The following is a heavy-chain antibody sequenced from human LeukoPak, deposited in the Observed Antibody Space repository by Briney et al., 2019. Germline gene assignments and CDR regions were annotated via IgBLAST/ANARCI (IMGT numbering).Heavy chain of an antibody. CDR2: IYFTGTA. CDR3: ARKDGDY. Sequence: SETLSLTCTVSGTSLSPFHWTWFRQPPGQRLEWLGLIYFTGTATLNPSLRSRVAMSVDLAKNQLFLKLASMTAADTALYYCARKDGDYWSQGTLVSVSS. CDR1: GTSLSPFH. J-gene: IGHJ4*02. V-gene: IGHV4-4*07.